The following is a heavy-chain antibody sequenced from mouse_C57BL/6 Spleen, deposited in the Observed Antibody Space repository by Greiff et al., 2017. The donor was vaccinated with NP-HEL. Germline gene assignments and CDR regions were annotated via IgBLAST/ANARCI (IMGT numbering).Heavy chain of an antibody. CDR3: ARSIRYSNFTYAMDY. J-gene: IGHJ4*01. D-gene: IGHD2-5*01. CDR1: GYTFTSYW. Sequence: VQLQQPGAELVKPGASVKLSCKASGYTFTSYWMHWVKQRPGQGLEWIGMIHPNSGSTNYNEKFKSKATLTVDKSSSTAYMQLSSLTSDDSAVYYCARSIRYSNFTYAMDYWGQGTSVTVSS. CDR2: IHPNSGST. V-gene: IGHV1-64*01.